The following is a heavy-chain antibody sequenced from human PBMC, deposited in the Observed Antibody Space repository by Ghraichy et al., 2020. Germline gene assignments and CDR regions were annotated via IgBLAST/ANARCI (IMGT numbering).Heavy chain of an antibody. Sequence: ASVKVSCKASGYTFTDYYIHWVRQAPGQGLEWMRRITPNNGDTNNAQKFQGRITMTSDTSISTAYMELTSLRSDDTAVYYCATDRRCDGDYFFDSWGQGTLVTVSS. J-gene: IGHJ4*02. CDR2: ITPNNGDT. D-gene: IGHD4-17*01. V-gene: IGHV1-2*06. CDR3: ATDRRCDGDYFFDS. CDR1: GYTFTDYY.